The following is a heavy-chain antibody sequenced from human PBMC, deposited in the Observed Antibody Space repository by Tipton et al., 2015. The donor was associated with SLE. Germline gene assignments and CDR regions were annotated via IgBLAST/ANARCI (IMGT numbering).Heavy chain of an antibody. D-gene: IGHD3-10*01. CDR3: ARDRVNYYGPDAFDI. CDR1: GYTFTNFG. CDR2: ISAYNANT. Sequence: QVQLVQSGAEVKTPGASVKVSCKASGYTFTNFGISWVRQAPGQGLEWMGWISAYNANTNYAQKLQGRVTMTTDTSTSTAYMELRSLRSDDTAVYYCARDRVNYYGPDAFDIWGQGTMVTVSS. J-gene: IGHJ3*02. V-gene: IGHV1-18*01.